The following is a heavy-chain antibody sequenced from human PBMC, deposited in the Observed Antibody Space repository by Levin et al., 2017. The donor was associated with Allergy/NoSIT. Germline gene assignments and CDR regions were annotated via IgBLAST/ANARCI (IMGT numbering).Heavy chain of an antibody. J-gene: IGHJ4*02. V-gene: IGHV3-23*01. D-gene: IGHD6-13*01. CDR3: ARHLLAAGREYDY. CDR1: GFTFSNYP. Sequence: ETLSLTCAASGFTFSNYPMSWVRQTPGKGLEWISAIGASSGTTYYADSVKGRFTISKDYSKNILYLQMNTLRAEDTAVYYCARHLLAAGREYDYWGQGILVTVSS. CDR2: IGASSGTT.